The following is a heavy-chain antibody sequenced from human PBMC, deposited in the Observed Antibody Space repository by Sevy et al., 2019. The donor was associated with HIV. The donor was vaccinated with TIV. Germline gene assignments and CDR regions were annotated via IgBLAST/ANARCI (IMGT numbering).Heavy chain of an antibody. D-gene: IGHD3-3*01. V-gene: IGHV4-39*01. CDR2: IYYSGNT. CDR3: ARVVDFWSGYLDY. Sequence: SETLSLTCTVSGDSISSSTYHWGWIRQSPGKGLEWIGNIYYSGNTNYNPSLTSRATISVDTSKNQFSLNLTSVTAADTAVYYCARVVDFWSGYLDYWRQGTLGTVSS. J-gene: IGHJ4*01. CDR1: GDSISSSTYH.